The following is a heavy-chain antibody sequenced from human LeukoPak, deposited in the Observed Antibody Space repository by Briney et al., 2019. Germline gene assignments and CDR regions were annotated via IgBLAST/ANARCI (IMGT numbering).Heavy chain of an antibody. V-gene: IGHV1-18*01. D-gene: IGHD4-17*01. CDR2: ISAYSGDA. CDR3: ARAPSFGDYGGDY. Sequence: ASVTVFFRASGYNFTNYGISWVRQAPGQGLEWMGWISAYSGDANYAQKLQGRLTMTTDTSPNTAYLELRSLTSDDTAVYYCARAPSFGDYGGDYWGQGTLVTVSS. CDR1: GYNFTNYG. J-gene: IGHJ4*02.